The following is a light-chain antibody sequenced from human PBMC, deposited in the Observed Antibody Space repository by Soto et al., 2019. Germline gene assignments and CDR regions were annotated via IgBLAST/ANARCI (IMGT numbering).Light chain of an antibody. CDR3: QQYDNLPLT. J-gene: IGKJ4*01. Sequence: EIVMTQSPGTLSVSPGEGATLFCRASQSVRTKLAWYQQRAGQAPRLLIYDASNRATGIPARFSGSGSGTDFTLTISSLQPEDIATYYCQQYDNLPLTFGQGTKVDI. CDR2: DAS. V-gene: IGKV3D-15*01. CDR1: QSVRTK.